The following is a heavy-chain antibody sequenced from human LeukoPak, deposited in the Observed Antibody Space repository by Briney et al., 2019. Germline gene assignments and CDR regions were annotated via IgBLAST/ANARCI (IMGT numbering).Heavy chain of an antibody. CDR1: GFTFSSYW. D-gene: IGHD5-18*01. Sequence: GGSLRLSCAASGFTFSSYWMSWVRQAPGKGLEWVANIKQDGSEKYYVDSVKGRFTISRDNAKNSLYLQMNSLRAEDTAIYYCARPRRGYSYGFFDNWGQGTLVTVSS. J-gene: IGHJ4*02. CDR3: ARPRRGYSYGFFDN. V-gene: IGHV3-7*01. CDR2: IKQDGSEK.